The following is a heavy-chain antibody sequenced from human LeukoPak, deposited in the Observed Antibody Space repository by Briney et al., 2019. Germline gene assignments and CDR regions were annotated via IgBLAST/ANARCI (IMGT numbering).Heavy chain of an antibody. V-gene: IGHV3-23*01. CDR1: GFTFSSYA. Sequence: GGSLRLSCAASGFTFSSYAMSWVRQAPGKGLEWVSAISGSGGSTYYADSVKGRFTISRDNSKNTLYLQMNSLRAEDTAVYYCARESCSSSSCYGIDYWGQETLVTVPS. D-gene: IGHD2-2*01. CDR3: ARESCSSSSCYGIDY. J-gene: IGHJ4*02. CDR2: ISGSGGST.